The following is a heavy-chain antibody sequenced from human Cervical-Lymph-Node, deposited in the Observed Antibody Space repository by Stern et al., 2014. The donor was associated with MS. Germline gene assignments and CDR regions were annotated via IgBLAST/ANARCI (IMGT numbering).Heavy chain of an antibody. CDR1: GFTFSSYG. Sequence: VQLVESGGGVVQPGRSLRLSCAASGFTFSSYGMHWVRQAPGKGLEWVAVIWYDGSNKVYADSVKGRFTISRDNSKNTLYLQMNSLRAEDTAVYYCARSSSPSPYYYYGMDVWGQGTTVTVSS. J-gene: IGHJ6*02. CDR2: IWYDGSNK. D-gene: IGHD6-13*01. V-gene: IGHV3-33*01. CDR3: ARSSSPSPYYYYGMDV.